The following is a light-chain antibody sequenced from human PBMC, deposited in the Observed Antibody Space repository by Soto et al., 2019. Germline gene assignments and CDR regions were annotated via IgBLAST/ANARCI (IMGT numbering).Light chain of an antibody. CDR2: LEGSGSY. V-gene: IGLV4-60*02. CDR1: SGHSSYI. Sequence: QPVLTQSSSASASLGSSVKLTCTLSSGHSSYIIAWHQQQPGKAPRYLMKLEGSGSYNKGSGVPDRFSGSSSGADRYLTFSNLQFEDEADYYCETWDSNTHPVFGGGTKVTVL. J-gene: IGLJ3*02. CDR3: ETWDSNTHPV.